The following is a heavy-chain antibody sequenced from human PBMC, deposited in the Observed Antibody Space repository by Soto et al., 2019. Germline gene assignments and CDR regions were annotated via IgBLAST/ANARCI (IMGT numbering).Heavy chain of an antibody. CDR2: ISYDGSNK. Sequence: GGSLRLSCAASGFTFSSYAMHWVRQAPGKGLEWVAVISYDGSNKYYADSVKGRFTISRDNSKNTLYLQMNSLRAEDTAVYYCAREGWSGGYYRPHYYYYGMDVWAKGPRSPSP. J-gene: IGHJ6*02. V-gene: IGHV3-30-3*01. CDR3: AREGWSGGYYRPHYYYYGMDV. D-gene: IGHD3-10*01. CDR1: GFTFSSYA.